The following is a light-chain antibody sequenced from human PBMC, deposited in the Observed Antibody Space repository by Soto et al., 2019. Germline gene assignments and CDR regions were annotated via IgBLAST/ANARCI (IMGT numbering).Light chain of an antibody. V-gene: IGKV1-5*01. CDR1: QSIGSW. CDR2: DAS. J-gene: IGKJ1*01. Sequence: GDRVTITCRASQSIGSWLAWYQQKAGKAPKVLIYDASNLESGVPSRFSGSGSGTEFTLTISSLQPDDFATYYGQQYDTYSPTFGQGTKVETK. CDR3: QQYDTYSPT.